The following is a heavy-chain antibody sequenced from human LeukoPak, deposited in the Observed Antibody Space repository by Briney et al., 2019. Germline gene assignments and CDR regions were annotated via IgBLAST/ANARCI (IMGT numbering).Heavy chain of an antibody. CDR2: IDTSTTYM. V-gene: IGHV3-21*01. CDR1: GFTFSSYS. J-gene: IGHJ2*01. Sequence: GGSLRLSCAASGFTFSSYSMNWVRQAPGKGLEWVSSIDTSTTYMTYADSVKGRFTISRDNARNSLYLQMNSLRAEDTAVYYCAREAGTGERWYFDLWGRGTLVTVSS. D-gene: IGHD7-27*01. CDR3: AREAGTGERWYFDL.